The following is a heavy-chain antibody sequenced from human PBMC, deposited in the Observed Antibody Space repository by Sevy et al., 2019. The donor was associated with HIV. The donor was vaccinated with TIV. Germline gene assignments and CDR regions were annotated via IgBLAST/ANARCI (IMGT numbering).Heavy chain of an antibody. D-gene: IGHD1-26*01. CDR3: ARDRGYSGSYHPTWYYYGMDV. V-gene: IGHV4-4*07. CDR2: IYTSGST. J-gene: IGHJ6*02. Sequence: SETLCLTCTVSGGSISSYYWSWIRQPAGKGLEWIGRIYTSGSTNYNPSLKSRVTMSVDTSKNQFSLKLSSVTAADTAVYYCARDRGYSGSYHPTWYYYGMDVWGQGTTVTVSS. CDR1: GGSISSYY.